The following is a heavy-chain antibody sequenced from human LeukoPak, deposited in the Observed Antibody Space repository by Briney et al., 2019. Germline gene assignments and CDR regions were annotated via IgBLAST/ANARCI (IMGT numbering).Heavy chain of an antibody. Sequence: SETLSLTCTVSGGSISSYYWSWIRQPPGKGLEWIGYIYYSGSTNYNPSLKSRVTISVDTSKNQLSLKLSSVTAADTAVYYCARFDYGYMYNWFDPWGQGTLVTVSS. D-gene: IGHD5-18*01. CDR3: ARFDYGYMYNWFDP. V-gene: IGHV4-59*01. CDR2: IYYSGST. J-gene: IGHJ5*02. CDR1: GGSISSYY.